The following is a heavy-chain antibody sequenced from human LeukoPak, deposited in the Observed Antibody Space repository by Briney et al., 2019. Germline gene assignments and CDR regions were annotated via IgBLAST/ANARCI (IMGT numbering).Heavy chain of an antibody. CDR2: INWIGGST. CDR3: ARYYDYGSGSYTFDY. D-gene: IGHD3-10*01. CDR1: GFTFDDYG. Sequence: GGSLRLSCAASGFTFDDYGMSWVRQAPGKGLEWVSGINWIGGSTGYADSVKGRFTISRDNAKNSLYLQMNSLRAEDTALYYCARYYDYGSGSYTFDYWGQGTLVTVSS. J-gene: IGHJ4*02. V-gene: IGHV3-20*04.